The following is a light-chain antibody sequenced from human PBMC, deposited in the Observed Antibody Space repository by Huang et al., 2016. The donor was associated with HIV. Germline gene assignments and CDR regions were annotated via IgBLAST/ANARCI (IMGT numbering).Light chain of an antibody. J-gene: IGKJ2*01. V-gene: IGKV1-39*01. CDR2: ASS. CDR1: QSISSY. CDR3: QQSYTTPRT. Sequence: DIQMTQSPSSLSASVGDRVTITCRASQSISSYLNWYQQKPGKAPKLLIYASSSLQSGVPSMFSGSGSGTDFTLTISSLQPEDFATYSCQQSYTTPRTFGQGTKLEIK.